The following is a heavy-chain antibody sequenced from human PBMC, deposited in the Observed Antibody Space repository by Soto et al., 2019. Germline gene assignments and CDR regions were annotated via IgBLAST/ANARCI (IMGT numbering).Heavy chain of an antibody. Sequence: PGWPPSVSCAAPGVNIDDYTMHWVRQAPRKALEWVSGTSWNSGSIGYADSVKGRFTISRDNAKNSLYLQMNSLRAEDTALYYCAKDISSGYYYYYGMDVWGQGT. CDR2: TSWNSGSI. CDR3: AKDISSGYYYYYGMDV. V-gene: IGHV3-9*01. CDR1: GVNIDDYT. D-gene: IGHD6-19*01. J-gene: IGHJ6*02.